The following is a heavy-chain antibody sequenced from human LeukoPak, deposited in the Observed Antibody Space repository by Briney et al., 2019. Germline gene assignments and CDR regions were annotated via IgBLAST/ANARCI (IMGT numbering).Heavy chain of an antibody. CDR3: ARDAYWGKGSRLDS. V-gene: IGHV3-64*01. D-gene: IGHD7-27*01. CDR1: GFTFSSYG. Sequence: GRSLRLSCAASGFTFSSYGMHWVRQAPGKGLEYVSGISSNGGSPYYANSVKGRFTISRDNSKNTLYLQMGSLRVEDMAVYYCARDAYWGKGSRLDSWGQGSLVSVSS. J-gene: IGHJ4*02. CDR2: ISSNGGSP.